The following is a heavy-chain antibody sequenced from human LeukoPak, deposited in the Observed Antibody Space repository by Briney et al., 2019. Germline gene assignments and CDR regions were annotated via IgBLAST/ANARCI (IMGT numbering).Heavy chain of an antibody. CDR3: ARLRYSYGKGNY. Sequence: SETLSLTCAVYGGSFSGYYWSCIRQPPGKGLEWIGEINHRGSTKYNPPLTRRVTISVDTSKYPFSLKLSSVTAADTAVYYCARLRYSYGKGNYWGQGTLVTVSS. V-gene: IGHV4-34*01. CDR1: GGSFSGYY. CDR2: INHRGST. D-gene: IGHD5-18*01. J-gene: IGHJ4*02.